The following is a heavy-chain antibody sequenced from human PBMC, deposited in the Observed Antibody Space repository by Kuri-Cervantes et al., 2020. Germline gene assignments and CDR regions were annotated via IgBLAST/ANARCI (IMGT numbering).Heavy chain of an antibody. Sequence: GGSLRLSCAASGFTFSSYGMHWVRQAPGKGLEWVAVIWYDGSNKYYADSVKGRFTISRDNSKSTLYLQMNSLRAEDTAVYYCARVIGVTPYPGYWGQGTLVTVSS. J-gene: IGHJ4*02. V-gene: IGHV3-33*01. CDR2: IWYDGSNK. D-gene: IGHD2-8*01. CDR1: GFTFSSYG. CDR3: ARVIGVTPYPGY.